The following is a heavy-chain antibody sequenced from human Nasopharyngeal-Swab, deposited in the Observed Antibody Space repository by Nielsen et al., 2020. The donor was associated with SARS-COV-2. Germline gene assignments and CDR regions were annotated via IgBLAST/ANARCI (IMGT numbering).Heavy chain of an antibody. CDR3: ARRILYDGMDV. J-gene: IGHJ6*02. D-gene: IGHD2-15*01. V-gene: IGHV4-38-2*01. CDR2: IYYSGST. Sequence: PGKGLEWIGSIYYSGSTYYNPSLKSRVAISVDTSKNHFSLKLSSVTAADTAVYYCARRILYDGMDVWGQGTTVTVSS.